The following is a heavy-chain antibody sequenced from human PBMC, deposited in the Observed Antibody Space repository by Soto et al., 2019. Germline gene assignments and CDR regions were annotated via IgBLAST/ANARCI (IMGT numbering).Heavy chain of an antibody. Sequence: GGSLRLSCTASGFTFGDYAMSWFRQAPGKGLEWVGFIRSKAYGGTTEYAASVKGRFTISRDDSKSIAYLQMNSLKTEDTTVYYCTRFYAARPYYYYYGMDVWGQGTTVTVSS. D-gene: IGHD6-6*01. CDR1: GFTFGDYA. CDR2: IRSKAYGGTT. CDR3: TRFYAARPYYYYYGMDV. V-gene: IGHV3-49*03. J-gene: IGHJ6*02.